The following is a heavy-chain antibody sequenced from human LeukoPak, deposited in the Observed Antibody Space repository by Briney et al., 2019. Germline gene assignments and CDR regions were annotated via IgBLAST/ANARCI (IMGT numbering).Heavy chain of an antibody. D-gene: IGHD1-26*01. CDR2: IDYSGST. J-gene: IGHJ5*02. V-gene: IGHV4-59*08. Sequence: PSETLSLTCTVSGGSLSSYYWSWIRQPPGKGLEWIGFIDYSGSTNYSPSLKSRVTISVDTSKNNFSLKLSSVTAAETAVYYCARVGHNWFDPWGQGTLVTVSS. CDR3: ARVGHNWFDP. CDR1: GGSLSSYY.